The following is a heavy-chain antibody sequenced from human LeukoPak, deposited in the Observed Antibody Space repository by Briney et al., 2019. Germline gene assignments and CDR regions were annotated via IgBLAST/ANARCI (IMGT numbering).Heavy chain of an antibody. J-gene: IGHJ5*02. CDR3: ARGRLVVPAAIRRGSLSWFDP. V-gene: IGHV4-34*01. D-gene: IGHD2-2*01. CDR1: GGSFSGYY. CDR2: INHSGST. Sequence: SETLSLTCAVYGGSFSGYYWSWIRQPPGKGLEWIGEINHSGSTNYNPSLKSRVTISVDTSKNQFSLKLSSVTAADTAVYYCARGRLVVPAAIRRGSLSWFDPWGQGTLVTVSS.